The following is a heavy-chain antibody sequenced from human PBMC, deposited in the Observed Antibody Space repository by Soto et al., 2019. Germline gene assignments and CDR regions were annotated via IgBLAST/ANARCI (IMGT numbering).Heavy chain of an antibody. J-gene: IGHJ6*02. D-gene: IGHD3-10*01. Sequence: ASVKVSCKASGGTFSSYAISWVRQAPGQGLEWMGGIIPIFGTANYAQKFQGRVTITADESTSTAYMELSSLRSEDTAVYYCARDQRYYYGSGLNYCCGLDVWGQGTTVTVSS. CDR3: ARDQRYYYGSGLNYCCGLDV. CDR1: GGTFSSYA. V-gene: IGHV1-69*13. CDR2: IIPIFGTA.